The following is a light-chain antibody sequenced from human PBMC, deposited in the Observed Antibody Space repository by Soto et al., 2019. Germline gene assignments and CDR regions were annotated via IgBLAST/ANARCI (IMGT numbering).Light chain of an antibody. Sequence: EIVMTQSPATLSVSPGERATLSCRASPSVSNNLAWYQHKPGQAPRLLIYDASIRTPDIPARFSGRGSGTEFTLTTNSLQSEDFAVYYCQQYYDWPPLTFGGGTKVEIK. CDR3: QQYYDWPPLT. V-gene: IGKV3-15*01. CDR2: DAS. CDR1: PSVSNN. J-gene: IGKJ4*01.